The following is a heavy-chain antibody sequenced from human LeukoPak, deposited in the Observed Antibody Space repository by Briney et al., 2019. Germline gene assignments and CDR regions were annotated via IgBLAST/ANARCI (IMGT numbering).Heavy chain of an antibody. V-gene: IGHV1-18*01. CDR1: GYTFSSYG. CDR3: ARDMVEGGFDP. J-gene: IGHJ5*02. Sequence: ASVKVSCKASGYTFSSYGISWVRQAPGQGLEWMGWISVYNGNTDYAQKVQGRVTMTTDTSTSTAYMELRSLRSDDTAVYYCARDMVEGGFDPWGQGTLVTVSS. CDR2: ISVYNGNT. D-gene: IGHD3-10*01.